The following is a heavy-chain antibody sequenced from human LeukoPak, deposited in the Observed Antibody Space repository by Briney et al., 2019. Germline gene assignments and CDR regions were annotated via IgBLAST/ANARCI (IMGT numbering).Heavy chain of an antibody. V-gene: IGHV1-2*02. CDR1: GYTLSGYY. J-gene: IGHJ4*02. CDR3: ARYNWNDVVSALDY. Sequence: GASVKVSCKASGYTLSGYYIHWVRQAPGQGLEWMGWINPNSGATHCAQNFQGGVTMTRDTSISTFYMEVSRLRSDDTAVYFCARYNWNDVVSALDYWGQGTLVTVSS. D-gene: IGHD1-1*01. CDR2: INPNSGAT.